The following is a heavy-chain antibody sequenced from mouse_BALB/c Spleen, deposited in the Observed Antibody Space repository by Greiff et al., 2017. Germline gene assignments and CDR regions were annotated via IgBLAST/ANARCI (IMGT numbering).Heavy chain of an antibody. CDR1: GYTFTSYW. Sequence: DLVKPGASVKLSCKASGYTFTSYWINWIKQRPGQGLEWIGRIAPGSGSTYYNEMFKGKATLTVDTSSSTAYIQLSSLSSEDSAVYFCGFMTQPFAYWGQGTLVTVSA. J-gene: IGHJ3*01. D-gene: IGHD1-1*01. CDR3: GFMTQPFAY. V-gene: IGHV1S41*01. CDR2: IAPGSGST.